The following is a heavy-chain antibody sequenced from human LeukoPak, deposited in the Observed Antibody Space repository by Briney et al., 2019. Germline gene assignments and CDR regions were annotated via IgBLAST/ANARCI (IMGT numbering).Heavy chain of an antibody. CDR2: IYTSGST. D-gene: IGHD2-2*01. CDR1: GGSISSYY. V-gene: IGHV4-4*07. J-gene: IGHJ6*02. Sequence: PSETLSLTCTVSGGSISSYYWSWIRQPAGKGLEWIGRIYTSGSTNYNPSLKSRVTMSVDTSKNQFSLKLSSVTAADTAVYYCARDAGECSSTSCYYYYYGMDVWGQGTTVTVSS. CDR3: ARDAGECSSTSCYYYYYGMDV.